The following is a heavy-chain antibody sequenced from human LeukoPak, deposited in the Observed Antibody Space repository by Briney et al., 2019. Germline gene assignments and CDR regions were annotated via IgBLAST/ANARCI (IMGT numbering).Heavy chain of an antibody. CDR2: INPNSGGT. CDR1: GYTFTGYY. J-gene: IGHJ6*03. D-gene: IGHD3-10*01. Sequence: GASVKVSCKASGYTFTGYYMHWVRQAPGQGLEWMGRINPNSGGTNYAQKFQGRVTMTRDTSISTAYMELSSLRSEDTAVYYCARDQRALQAFGLDHYYYYMDVWGKGTTVTVSS. V-gene: IGHV1-2*06. CDR3: ARDQRALQAFGLDHYYYYMDV.